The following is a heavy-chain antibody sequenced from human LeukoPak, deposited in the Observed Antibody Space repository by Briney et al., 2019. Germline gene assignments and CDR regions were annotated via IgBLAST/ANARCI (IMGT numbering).Heavy chain of an antibody. CDR3: ASTEGSVDY. Sequence: PGGSLRLSCAASGFTFSSYAMHWVRQAPGKGLEYVSAISSNGGSTYYANSVKGRFTISRDNSKNTLYLQMNSLRAEDTAVYYCASTEGSVDYWGREPWSPSPQ. CDR2: ISSNGGST. D-gene: IGHD5/OR15-5a*01. V-gene: IGHV3-64*01. J-gene: IGHJ4*02. CDR1: GFTFSSYA.